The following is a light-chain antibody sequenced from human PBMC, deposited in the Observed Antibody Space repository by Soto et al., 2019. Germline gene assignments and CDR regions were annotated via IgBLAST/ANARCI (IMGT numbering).Light chain of an antibody. V-gene: IGLV1-44*01. Sequence: VLTQTPSASGTPGQKVTISCSGGSSNIGGYTVNWYQQVPGTAPRLLIYNNNQRPSGVPDRFSGFKSGTSASLAISGPQPEDEAHYYCAAWDDSLNGYVFGTGTRSPS. J-gene: IGLJ1*01. CDR1: SSNIGGYT. CDR3: AAWDDSLNGYV. CDR2: NNN.